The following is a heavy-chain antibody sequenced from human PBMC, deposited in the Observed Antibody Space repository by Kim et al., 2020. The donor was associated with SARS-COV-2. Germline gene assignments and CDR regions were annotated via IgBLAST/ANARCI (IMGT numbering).Heavy chain of an antibody. Sequence: GESLKISCKGSGYSFTSYWIGWVRQMPGKGLEWMGIIYPGDSDTRYSPSFQGQVTISADKSISTAYLQWSSLKASDTAMYYCARATMIVGYGMDVWGQGTTVTVSS. CDR3: ARATMIVGYGMDV. CDR1: GYSFTSYW. V-gene: IGHV5-51*01. J-gene: IGHJ6*02. CDR2: IYPGDSDT. D-gene: IGHD3-22*01.